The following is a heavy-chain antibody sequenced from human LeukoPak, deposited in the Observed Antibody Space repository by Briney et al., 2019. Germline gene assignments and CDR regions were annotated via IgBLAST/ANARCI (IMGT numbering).Heavy chain of an antibody. Sequence: ASVKVSCKASGYTFSNYDINWVRQATGQGLEWMGYINPNSGNTVYAKKFQGRVTMTRDTSISTAYMELSSLRFDDTAVYYCARVPRESNSHWGQGTLVTVSS. V-gene: IGHV1-8*01. J-gene: IGHJ4*02. CDR3: ARVPRESNSH. D-gene: IGHD1-1*01. CDR1: GYTFSNYD. CDR2: INPNSGNT.